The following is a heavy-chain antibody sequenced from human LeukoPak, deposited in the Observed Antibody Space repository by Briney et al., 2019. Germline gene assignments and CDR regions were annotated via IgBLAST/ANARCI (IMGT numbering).Heavy chain of an antibody. D-gene: IGHD1-26*01. CDR1: DGSVSSGGYY. J-gene: IGHJ4*02. CDR3: ARMGASGRDFDH. CDR2: IYSNGNT. V-gene: IGHV4-61*08. Sequence: SETLFLTCTVSDGSVSSGGYYWSWIRQPPGKGLEWIGDIYSNGNTNYNPSIKSRVTISADTSNSQFSLKLSSVTAADTAVYYCARMGASGRDFDHWGQGTLVTVSS.